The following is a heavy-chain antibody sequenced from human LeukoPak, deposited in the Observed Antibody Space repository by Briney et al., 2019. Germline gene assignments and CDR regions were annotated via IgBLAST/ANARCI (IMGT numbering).Heavy chain of an antibody. CDR1: GYTFTEYY. J-gene: IGHJ4*02. Sequence: PGASVKVSCKASGYTFTEYYIHWVREAPGQGLQWVGWINPNVGATNYARKFRGRFSMTRDTSISTAHMELSRLRSDDTAVYYCARGIAALDYWGQGTLVTVSS. D-gene: IGHD6-6*01. CDR3: ARGIAALDY. CDR2: INPNVGAT. V-gene: IGHV1-2*02.